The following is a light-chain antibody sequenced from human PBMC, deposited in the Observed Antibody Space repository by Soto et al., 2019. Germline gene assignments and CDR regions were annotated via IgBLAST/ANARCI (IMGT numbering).Light chain of an antibody. CDR1: SSDIGGHDD. CDR3: CSYTSDLTPYV. Sequence: QSVLTQPASVSGSPGQSITISCTGTSSDIGGHDDVSWYQQHPGKVPKLLIYGVTDRTSGVSNRFSGSKSGNVASLTISGLQAEDEADYYCCSYTSDLTPYVFGTGTKLTVL. CDR2: GVT. J-gene: IGLJ1*01. V-gene: IGLV2-14*03.